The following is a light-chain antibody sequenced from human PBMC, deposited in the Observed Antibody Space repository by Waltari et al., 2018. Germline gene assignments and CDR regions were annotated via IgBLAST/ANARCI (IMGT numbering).Light chain of an antibody. CDR3: QQYSILPLT. J-gene: IGKJ4*01. V-gene: IGKV1-33*01. Sequence: DIQMTQSPPSLSASVGDRVTISCRASQDITNYLNWYQQNPGKAPKLLISDASNLQTGVPSRFSGSGSGARFALTISSLQPEDIGTYYCQQYSILPLTFGGGTKVE. CDR1: QDITNY. CDR2: DAS.